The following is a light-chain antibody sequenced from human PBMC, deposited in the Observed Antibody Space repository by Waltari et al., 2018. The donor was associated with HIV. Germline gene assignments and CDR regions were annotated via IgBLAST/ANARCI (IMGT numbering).Light chain of an antibody. J-gene: IGLJ2*01. CDR3: FSYAGNNYLL. Sequence: QSALTQPPSASGSPGQSVTISCAGTSSDIGLYNFISWYQHHTAKAPKLMISEVSRRPSGVPDRFSGSKSGNTASLTVSGLQAEDEAAYYCFSYAGNNYLLFGGGTKLTVL. V-gene: IGLV2-8*01. CDR2: EVS. CDR1: SSDIGLYNF.